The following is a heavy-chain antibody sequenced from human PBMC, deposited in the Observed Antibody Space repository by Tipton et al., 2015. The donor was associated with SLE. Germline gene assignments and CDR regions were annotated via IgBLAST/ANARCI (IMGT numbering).Heavy chain of an antibody. CDR3: AGRHFDTSGYYRGAFDI. D-gene: IGHD3-22*01. Sequence: TLSLTCTVSGASTNTKYWTWIRQSPGKGLEWIGYANRNEGTKIKSSLERRVTISLDTSRSQFSLRLSSVTAADTAVYYCAGRHFDTSGYYRGAFDIWGQGKMVTVSS. V-gene: IGHV4-59*13. J-gene: IGHJ3*02. CDR2: ANRNEGT. CDR1: GASTNTKY.